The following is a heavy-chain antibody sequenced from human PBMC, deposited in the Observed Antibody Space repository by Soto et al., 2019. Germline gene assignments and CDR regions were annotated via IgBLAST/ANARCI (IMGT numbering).Heavy chain of an antibody. J-gene: IGHJ1*01. V-gene: IGHV3-7*05. CDR3: ARYPESIAYCGGDCYDGVYEYFQH. CDR2: IKQDGSEK. Sequence: GGSLRLSCAASGFTFSSYWMSWVRQAPGKGLEWVANIKQDGSEKYYVDSVKGRFTISRDNAKNSLYLQMNSLRAEDTAVYYCARYPESIAYCGGDCYDGVYEYFQHWGQGTLVTVSS. D-gene: IGHD2-21*02. CDR1: GFTFSSYW.